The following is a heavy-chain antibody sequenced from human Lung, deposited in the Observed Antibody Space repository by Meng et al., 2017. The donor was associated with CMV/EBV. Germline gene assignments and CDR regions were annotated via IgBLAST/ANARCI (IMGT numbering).Heavy chain of an antibody. CDR1: GYTFTSYG. J-gene: IGHJ6*02. V-gene: IGHV1-18*01. CDR3: ARVRYYDFWSGYFNGMDV. CDR2: ISAYNGNT. Sequence: ASVKVSCKASGYTFTSYGISWVRQAPGQGLEWMGWISAYNGNTNYAQKLQGRVTMTTDTSTSTAYMELRSLRSDDTAVYYCARVRYYDFWSGYFNGMDVWGQGTTVTGSS. D-gene: IGHD3-3*01.